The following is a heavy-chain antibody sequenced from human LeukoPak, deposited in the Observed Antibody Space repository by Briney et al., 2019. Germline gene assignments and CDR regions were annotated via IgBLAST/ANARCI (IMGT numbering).Heavy chain of an antibody. D-gene: IGHD2-15*01. CDR3: AKAPVTSCRGAFCYPFDY. J-gene: IGHJ4*02. CDR2: MSSSDDSR. CDR1: GFTFSSYE. Sequence: PGGSLRLSCAASGFTFSSYEMNWVRQAPGKGLEWGSAMSSSDDSRYYAASGRGRFTISRDTSRNTLYLQMTSLRAEDAAVYYCAKAPVTSCRGAFCYPFDYWGQGTLVTVSS. V-gene: IGHV3-23*01.